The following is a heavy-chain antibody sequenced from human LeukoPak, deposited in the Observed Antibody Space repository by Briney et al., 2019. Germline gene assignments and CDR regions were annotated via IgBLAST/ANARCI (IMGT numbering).Heavy chain of an antibody. Sequence: SETLSLTFTVSGVSIRSGTHYYNWIRQHPGKGLEWIGYIYYTGITSYNPSLRGRVSMSVDTSMNQVSLKVTSLTAADTAVYYCAASSGVTLGRFWGQGALVTVSS. D-gene: IGHD4/OR15-4a*01. CDR1: GVSIRSGTHY. CDR2: IYYTGIT. CDR3: AASSGVTLGRF. V-gene: IGHV4-31*03. J-gene: IGHJ4*02.